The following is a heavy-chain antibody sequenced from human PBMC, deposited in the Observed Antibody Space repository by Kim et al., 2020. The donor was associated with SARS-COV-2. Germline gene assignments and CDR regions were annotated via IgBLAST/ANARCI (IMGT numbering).Heavy chain of an antibody. J-gene: IGHJ4*02. D-gene: IGHD7-27*01. CDR1: GFTFSVHW. CDR2: INPDGSDK. V-gene: IGHV3-7*03. Sequence: GGSLRLSCAASGFTFSVHWMSWVRQAPGKGLEWVADINPDGSDKYYVDSVKGRFTISRDNAKNSLYLQMNSLRGEDTAVYYCARGHWGRDYWGQGTLVTVSS. CDR3: ARGHWGRDY.